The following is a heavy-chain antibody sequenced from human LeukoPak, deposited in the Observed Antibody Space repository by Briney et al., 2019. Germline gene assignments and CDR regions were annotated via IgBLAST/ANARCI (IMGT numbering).Heavy chain of an antibody. V-gene: IGHV4-34*01. Sequence: KASETLSLTCAVYGGSFSGYYWSWIRQPPGKGLEWIGEINHSGSTNYNPSLKSRVTISVDTSKNQFSLKLSSVTAADTAVYYCARGGYYYYGSGSYFYWGQGTLVTVSS. CDR3: ARGGYYYYGSGSYFY. CDR2: INHSGST. CDR1: GGSFSGYY. D-gene: IGHD3-10*01. J-gene: IGHJ4*02.